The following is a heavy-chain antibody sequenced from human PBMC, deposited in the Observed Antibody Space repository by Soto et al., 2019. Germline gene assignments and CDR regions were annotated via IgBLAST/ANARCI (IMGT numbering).Heavy chain of an antibody. Sequence: PSETLSLTCAVYGGSVSGYYWSWIRQPPGKGLEWIGEINHSGSTNYNPSLKSRVTISVDTSKNQFSLKLSSVTAADTAVYYCASSAARGDFDYWGQGTLVTAPQ. CDR1: GGSVSGYY. D-gene: IGHD6-6*01. CDR2: INHSGST. CDR3: ASSAARGDFDY. V-gene: IGHV4-34*01. J-gene: IGHJ4*02.